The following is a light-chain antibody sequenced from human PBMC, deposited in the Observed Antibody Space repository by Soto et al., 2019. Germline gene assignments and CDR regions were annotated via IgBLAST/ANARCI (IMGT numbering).Light chain of an antibody. V-gene: IGKV3-15*01. CDR2: GAS. CDR1: QRVSTN. J-gene: IGKJ2*01. CDR3: QQYSDWPPTYT. Sequence: EIVMTQSPATLSVSPGVRATLSCRASQRVSTNLAWYQQKPGQAPRLLIYGASTRATGIPGRFSGSGAETEFTLTISNLQSEDFAVYYCQQYSDWPPTYTFGQGTKLEIK.